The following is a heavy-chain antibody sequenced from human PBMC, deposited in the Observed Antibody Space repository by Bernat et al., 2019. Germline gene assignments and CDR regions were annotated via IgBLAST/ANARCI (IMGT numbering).Heavy chain of an antibody. J-gene: IGHJ3*02. CDR3: ARALGVGVTRIGDVFDI. CDR2: ISSSSSYI. CDR1: GFIFSSYS. V-gene: IGHV3-21*01. Sequence: EVQLVESGGGLVKPGGSLRLSCAASGFIFSSYSMNWVRQAPGKGLEWVSSISSSSSYIYYAASMKGRFTSSRDNAKNSLYLQMNSLRAEDTAVYYCARALGVGVTRIGDVFDIWGQGTMVTVSS. D-gene: IGHD1-26*01.